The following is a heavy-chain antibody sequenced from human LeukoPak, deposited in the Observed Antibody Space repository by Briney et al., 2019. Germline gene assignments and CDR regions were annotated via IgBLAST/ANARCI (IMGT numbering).Heavy chain of an antibody. Sequence: SETLSLTCTVSGGSISSSRYYWGWIRQPPGKGLEWIGSIYYSGSTYYNPSLKSRVTISVDTSKNQFSLKLSSVTAADTAVYYCASRYCSSTSCYPEYSSSWGTNYYFDYWGQGTLVTVSS. J-gene: IGHJ4*02. CDR1: GGSISSSRYY. CDR3: ASRYCSSTSCYPEYSSSWGTNYYFDY. V-gene: IGHV4-39*01. CDR2: IYYSGST. D-gene: IGHD2-2*01.